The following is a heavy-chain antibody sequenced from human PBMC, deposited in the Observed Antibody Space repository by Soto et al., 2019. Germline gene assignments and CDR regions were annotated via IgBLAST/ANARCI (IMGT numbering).Heavy chain of an antibody. V-gene: IGHV1-69*12. J-gene: IGHJ4*02. Sequence: QVRLVQSGAEVKKPGSSVKVSCKASGGTFSNYAIAWLRQAPGQGLEWMGGIILPFGTPNYAQKFQGRVTITADESLTTAYMEMCGLTSEDTAVYYCARGPDYEGYFDYWGRGTLVTVSS. CDR3: ARGPDYEGYFDY. CDR1: GGTFSNYA. CDR2: IILPFGTP. D-gene: IGHD4-17*01.